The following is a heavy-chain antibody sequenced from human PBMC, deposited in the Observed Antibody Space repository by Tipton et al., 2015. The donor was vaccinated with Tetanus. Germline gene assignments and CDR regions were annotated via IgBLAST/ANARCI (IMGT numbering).Heavy chain of an antibody. D-gene: IGHD3-16*01. CDR3: ARPLTSVAFGGFAFDV. CDR1: GYMFSGHW. CDR2: IYPGDSYS. V-gene: IGHV5-51*01. J-gene: IGHJ3*01. Sequence: VQLVQSGAEVKQPGESLKISCKGSGYMFSGHWIGWVRQVPGKGLEWLGTIYPGDSYSTYSPSFEGQVTISVDRSIDTAYLQWSSLKASDTAIYYCARPLTSVAFGGFAFDVWGQGTLVTVSS.